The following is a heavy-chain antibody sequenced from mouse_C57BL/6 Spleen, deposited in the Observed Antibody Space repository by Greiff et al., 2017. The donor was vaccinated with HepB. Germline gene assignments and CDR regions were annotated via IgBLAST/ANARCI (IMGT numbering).Heavy chain of an antibody. CDR1: GYTFTDYY. Sequence: VQLQQSGPELVKPGASVKISCKASGYTFTDYYMNWVKQSHGKSLEWIGDINPNNGGTSYNQKFKGKATLTVDKSSSTAYMELRSLTSEDSAVYYCAKGAYYGSRDFDYWGQGTTLTVSS. J-gene: IGHJ2*01. CDR3: AKGAYYGSRDFDY. CDR2: INPNNGGT. V-gene: IGHV1-26*01. D-gene: IGHD1-1*01.